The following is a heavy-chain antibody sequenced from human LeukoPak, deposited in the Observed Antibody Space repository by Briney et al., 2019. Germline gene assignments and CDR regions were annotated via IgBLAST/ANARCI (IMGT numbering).Heavy chain of an antibody. CDR1: GFTFRSDW. J-gene: IGHJ6*03. D-gene: IGHD6-19*01. Sequence: PGGSLRLSCAASGFTFRSDWISSVRQAPGKGLEWVAHIKQEGSEKYYVYSVKGRFTISKYNAKNSMYLQMNSLTAEETAVYYRARDVVAGGWYVGYYYYYMDVWGKGNTVTVSS. CDR2: IKQEGSEK. V-gene: IGHV3-7*01. CDR3: ARDVVAGGWYVGYYYYYMDV.